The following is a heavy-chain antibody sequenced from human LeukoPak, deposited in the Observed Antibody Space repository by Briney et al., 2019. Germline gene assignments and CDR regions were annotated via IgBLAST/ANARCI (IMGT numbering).Heavy chain of an antibody. J-gene: IGHJ4*02. D-gene: IGHD2-2*01. CDR2: IIPIFGTA. Sequence: AASVKVSCKASGGTFSSYAISWVRQAPGQGLEWMGGIIPIFGTANYAQKFRGRVTITADESTSTAYMELSGLRSDDTAVYYCARGGHQLASDYWGQGTLVTVSS. CDR3: ARGGHQLASDY. V-gene: IGHV1-69*13. CDR1: GGTFSSYA.